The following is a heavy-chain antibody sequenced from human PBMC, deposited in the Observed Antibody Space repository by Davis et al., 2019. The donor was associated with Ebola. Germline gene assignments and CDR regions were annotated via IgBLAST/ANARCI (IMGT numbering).Heavy chain of an antibody. D-gene: IGHD3-22*01. Sequence: GESLKISCAASGFTFSSYSMNWVRQAPGKGLEWVSAISGSGGSTYYADSVKGRFTISRDNSKNTLYLQMNSLRAEDTAVYYCAKDLIDSSGYYLFDYWGQGTLVTVSS. CDR3: AKDLIDSSGYYLFDY. J-gene: IGHJ4*02. V-gene: IGHV3-23*01. CDR1: GFTFSSYS. CDR2: ISGSGGST.